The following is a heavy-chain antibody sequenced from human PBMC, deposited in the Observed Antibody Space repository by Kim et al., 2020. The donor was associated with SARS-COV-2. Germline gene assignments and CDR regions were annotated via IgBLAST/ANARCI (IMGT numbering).Heavy chain of an antibody. Sequence: SGPTLVNPTQTLTLTCTFSGFSLSTSGVGVGWIRQPPGKALEWLALIYWDDDKRYCPSLKSRLTITKDTSKNQVVLTMTNMDPVDTATYYCARRRSAIAVAGNWFDPWGQGTLVTVSS. D-gene: IGHD6-19*01. J-gene: IGHJ5*02. CDR1: GFSLSTSGVG. V-gene: IGHV2-5*02. CDR2: IYWDDDK. CDR3: ARRRSAIAVAGNWFDP.